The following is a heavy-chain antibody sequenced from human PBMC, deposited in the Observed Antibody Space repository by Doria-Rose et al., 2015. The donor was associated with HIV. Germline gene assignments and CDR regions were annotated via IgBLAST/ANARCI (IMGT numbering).Heavy chain of an antibody. J-gene: IGHJ4*02. D-gene: IGHD3-10*01. V-gene: IGHV5-51*01. CDR2: IYPGDSVT. CDR1: GYIFTNYW. CDR3: ARLGNYDSGSTFDY. Sequence: EVQLVQSRAEVKKPGESLKISCKASGYIFTNYWFGWVRQMPGKGLERLGIIYPGDSVTRYSPSLQGQVTFSANKSISTAYLQWSSLKASDTATYYCARLGNYDSGSTFDYWGQGTLVTVSS.